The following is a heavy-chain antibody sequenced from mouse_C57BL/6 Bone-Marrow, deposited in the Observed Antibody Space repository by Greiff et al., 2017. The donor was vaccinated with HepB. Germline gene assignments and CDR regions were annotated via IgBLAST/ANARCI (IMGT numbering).Heavy chain of an antibody. D-gene: IGHD1-1*01. Sequence: EVQLQQSGAELVRPGASVKLSCTASGFNIKDYYMHWVKQRPEQGLEWIGRIDPEDGDTEYAPKFQGKATMTADTSSNTAYLQLSSLTSEDTAVYYCTTLYYYGSGPCYWYFDVWGTGTTVTVSS. CDR1: GFNIKDYY. CDR2: IDPEDGDT. CDR3: TTLYYYGSGPCYWYFDV. V-gene: IGHV14-1*01. J-gene: IGHJ1*03.